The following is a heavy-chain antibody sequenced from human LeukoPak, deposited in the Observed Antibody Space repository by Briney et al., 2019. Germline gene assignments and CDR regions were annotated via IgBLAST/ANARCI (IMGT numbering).Heavy chain of an antibody. V-gene: IGHV3-30*03. CDR3: VYCSGGICYYFDY. D-gene: IGHD2-15*01. J-gene: IGHJ4*02. CDR2: ISYDGSHK. Sequence: GRSLRLSCAASGFTFSTYGMHWVRQAPGKGLEWVAVISYDGSHKYYADSVKGRFTISRDNSKNTLYLQMNSLRAEDTAVYYCVYCSGGICYYFDYWGQGTLVTVSS. CDR1: GFTFSTYG.